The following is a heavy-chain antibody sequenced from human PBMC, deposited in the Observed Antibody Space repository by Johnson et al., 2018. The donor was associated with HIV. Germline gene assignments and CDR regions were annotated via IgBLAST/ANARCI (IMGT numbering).Heavy chain of an antibody. Sequence: VQLVESGGGVARPGGSLRLSCAASGSNFDDYGMSWVRQAPGKGLEWVSGINWNGGSTGYADSVKGRFTISRDNAKNSLYLQMNSLRAEDTALYYCARDGRYCSGGSCYSGAFDIWGQGTMVTVSS. CDR1: GSNFDDYG. D-gene: IGHD2-15*01. V-gene: IGHV3-20*04. CDR2: INWNGGST. J-gene: IGHJ3*02. CDR3: ARDGRYCSGGSCYSGAFDI.